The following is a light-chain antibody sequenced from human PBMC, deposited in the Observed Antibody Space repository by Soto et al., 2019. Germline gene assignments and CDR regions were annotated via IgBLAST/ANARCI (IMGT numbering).Light chain of an antibody. J-gene: IGKJ1*01. CDR1: QSVSSN. V-gene: IGKV3-15*01. Sequence: EIVMTQSPATLSVSPGERPTLSCRASQSVSSNLAWYQQKPGQAPRLLIYGASTRATGIPARFSGSGSGTEFTLTISSLQSEDFAVYYCQQYNNWPPSFGQGTKADIK. CDR3: QQYNNWPPS. CDR2: GAS.